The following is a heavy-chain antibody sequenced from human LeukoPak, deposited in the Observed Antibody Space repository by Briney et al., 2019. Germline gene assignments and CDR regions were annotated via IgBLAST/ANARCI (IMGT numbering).Heavy chain of an antibody. Sequence: PGRSLRLSCAASGFTFSSYAMHWVRQAPGKGLEWVAVISYDGSNKYYADSVKGRFTISRDNSKNTLYLQMNSLRAEDTAVYYCARDSAPSGSYFDYWGQATLVTVSS. CDR2: ISYDGSNK. CDR1: GFTFSSYA. CDR3: ARDSAPSGSYFDY. V-gene: IGHV3-30*04. D-gene: IGHD1-26*01. J-gene: IGHJ4*02.